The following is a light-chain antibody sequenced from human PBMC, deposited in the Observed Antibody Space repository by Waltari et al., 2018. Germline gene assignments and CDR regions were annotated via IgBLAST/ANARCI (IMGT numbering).Light chain of an antibody. CDR2: AAS. J-gene: IGKJ2*01. Sequence: AIRITQSPSSLSASTGDRVTITCRASQGISSYLALYQQKPGKAPKLLIYAASTLQSGVPSRFSGSGSVTDFTLTISCLQSEDFATYYCQQYYSYPHTFGQGTKLEIK. CDR3: QQYYSYPHT. CDR1: QGISSY. V-gene: IGKV1-8*01.